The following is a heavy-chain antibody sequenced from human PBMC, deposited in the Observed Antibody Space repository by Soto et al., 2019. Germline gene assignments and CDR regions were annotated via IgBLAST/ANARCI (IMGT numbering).Heavy chain of an antibody. J-gene: IGHJ4*02. D-gene: IGHD3-16*01. CDR3: ARDLGGPDY. CDR1: GFTFSSYG. Sequence: PGGSLRLSCAASGFTFSSYGMHWVRQAPGKGLEWVAFISFDGINKYYADSVKGRFTISRDNSKNTLFLQMSSLRAEDTALYYCARDLGGPDYWGRGTSVTVSS. CDR2: ISFDGINK. V-gene: IGHV3-30*03.